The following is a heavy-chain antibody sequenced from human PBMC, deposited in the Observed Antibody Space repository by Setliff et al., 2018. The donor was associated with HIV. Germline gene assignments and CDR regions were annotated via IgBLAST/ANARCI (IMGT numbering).Heavy chain of an antibody. CDR1: GGSISSSPYY. V-gene: IGHV4-39*07. J-gene: IGHJ3*02. D-gene: IGHD4-17*01. CDR3: AREQTTETTMGFAFDI. Sequence: SETLSLTCTVSGGSISSSPYYWGWTRQPPGKGLEWIGSIYYSGSTFYNPSLKSRVSISVDTSKNQFSLRLNSVTAADTAVYYCAREQTTETTMGFAFDIWGQGTVVTVSS. CDR2: IYYSGST.